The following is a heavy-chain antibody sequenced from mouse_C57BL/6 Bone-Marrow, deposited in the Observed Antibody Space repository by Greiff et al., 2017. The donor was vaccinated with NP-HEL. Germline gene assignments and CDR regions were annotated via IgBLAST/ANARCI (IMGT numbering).Heavy chain of an antibody. V-gene: IGHV1-81*01. CDR2: IYPRSGNT. J-gene: IGHJ1*03. CDR3: ANLPYYYGSSYWYFDV. CDR1: GYTFTSYG. D-gene: IGHD1-1*01. Sequence: VHLVESGAELARPGASVKLSCKASGYTFTSYGISWVKQRTGQGLEWIGEIYPRSGNTYYNEKFKGKATLTADKSSSTAYMELRSLTSEDSAVYFCANLPYYYGSSYWYFDVWGTGTTVTVSS.